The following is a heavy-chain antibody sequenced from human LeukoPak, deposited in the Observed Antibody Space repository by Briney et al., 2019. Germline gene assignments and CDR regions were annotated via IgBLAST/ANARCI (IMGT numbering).Heavy chain of an antibody. D-gene: IGHD5-24*01. V-gene: IGHV3-23*01. CDR1: GFTFSSYA. CDR2: IRGGGAST. CDR3: AKDQADRYTNYGDY. J-gene: IGHJ4*02. Sequence: GGSLRLSCAASGFTFSSYAMTWVRQAPGKGLEWVSTIRGGGASTYYADSVKGRFTISRDNSKNTLFLQMNSLRAEDTAVYYCAKDQADRYTNYGDYWGQGTLVTVSS.